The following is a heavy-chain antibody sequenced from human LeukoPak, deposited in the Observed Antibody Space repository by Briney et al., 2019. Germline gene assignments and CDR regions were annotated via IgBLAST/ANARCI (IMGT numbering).Heavy chain of an antibody. CDR2: ISGSGGST. CDR1: GFTFDDYA. CDR3: AKTGHSSGWYGDFDY. V-gene: IGHV3-23*01. J-gene: IGHJ4*02. Sequence: GGSLRLSCAASGFTFDDYAMSWVRQAPGKGLEWVSAISGSGGSTYYADSVKGRFTISRDNSKNTLYLQMNSLRAEDTAVYYCAKTGHSSGWYGDFDYWGQGTLVTVSS. D-gene: IGHD6-19*01.